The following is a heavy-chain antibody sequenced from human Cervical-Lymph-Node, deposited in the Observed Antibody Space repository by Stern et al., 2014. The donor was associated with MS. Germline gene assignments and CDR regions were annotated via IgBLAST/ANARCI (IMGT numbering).Heavy chain of an antibody. CDR1: GYNLTTYA. CDR3: ATWGAGSSPPLFY. D-gene: IGHD6-6*01. J-gene: IGHJ4*02. V-gene: IGHV7-4-1*02. CDR2: INTKTGNP. Sequence: VQLVQSGSELKKPGASVKVSCKASGYNLTTYAINWVRQAPGQGLEWMGWINTKTGNPTFAQGFTGRFVFYLDTSINTAYRQISSLKAEDSAVYYCATWGAGSSPPLFYWGQGTLVTVSS.